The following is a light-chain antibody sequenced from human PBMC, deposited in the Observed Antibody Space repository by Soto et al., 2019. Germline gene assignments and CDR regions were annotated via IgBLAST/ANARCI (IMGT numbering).Light chain of an antibody. CDR1: SSDVGGYNY. V-gene: IGLV2-11*01. CDR3: CSYGGSYTHV. Sequence: QSALTQPRSVSGSPGQSVTISCTGTSSDVGGYNYVSWYQQHPGKAPKLMIYDDSKRPSGVPDRFSGSKSGNTASLTISGLQAEDEADYYCCSYGGSYTHVFGPGTKLTVL. CDR2: DDS. J-gene: IGLJ1*01.